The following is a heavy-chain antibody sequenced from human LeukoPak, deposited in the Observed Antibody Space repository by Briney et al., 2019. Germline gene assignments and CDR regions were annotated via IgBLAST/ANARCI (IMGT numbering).Heavy chain of an antibody. CDR3: ARDNCSGGSCYSWNQYNWFDP. CDR1: GGSISGGGYS. J-gene: IGHJ5*02. D-gene: IGHD2-15*01. Sequence: SQTLSLTCAVSGGSISGGGYSWSWIRQPPGKGLEWIGYIYHSGSTYYNPSLKSRVTISVDRSKNQFSLKLSSVTAADTAVYYCARDNCSGGSCYSWNQYNWFDPWGQGTLVTVSS. CDR2: IYHSGST. V-gene: IGHV4-30-2*01.